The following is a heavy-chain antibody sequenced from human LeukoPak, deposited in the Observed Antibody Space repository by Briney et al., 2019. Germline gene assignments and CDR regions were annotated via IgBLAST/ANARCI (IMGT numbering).Heavy chain of an antibody. CDR3: ARAPSSGSYFDY. CDR1: GGTFSSYA. V-gene: IGHV1-69*04. J-gene: IGHJ4*02. D-gene: IGHD1-26*01. CDR2: IIPIFGIA. Sequence: ASVKVSCKASGGTFSSYAISWVRQAPGQGLEWMGRIIPIFGIANYAQKFQGRVTITADKSTSTAYMELSSLRSEDTAVYYCARAPSSGSYFDYWGQGTLVTVSS.